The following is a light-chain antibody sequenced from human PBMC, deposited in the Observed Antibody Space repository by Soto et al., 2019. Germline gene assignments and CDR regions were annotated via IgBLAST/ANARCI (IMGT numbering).Light chain of an antibody. Sequence: DIQMTQSPSSLSASVVDRVTITCQASQDITNYLNWYQQKPGKAPGLLLYDASSLETGVPSRFSGSGSGTDFTLTISSLQPEDFATYYCQQFNNYPITFGQGTRLEIK. CDR2: DAS. CDR1: QDITNY. V-gene: IGKV1-33*01. CDR3: QQFNNYPIT. J-gene: IGKJ5*01.